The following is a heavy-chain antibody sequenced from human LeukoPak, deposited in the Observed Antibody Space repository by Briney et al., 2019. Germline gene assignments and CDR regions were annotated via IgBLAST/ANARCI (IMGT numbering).Heavy chain of an antibody. V-gene: IGHV3-23*01. CDR1: GFTLSRSA. Sequence: GGSLRLSCAASGFTLSRSAMTWVRQTPGKGLDWVSSISSSGNTYYADSVKGRFAISRDNSKNMLYLQMNSLRAEDTAVYYCVKGRISEDGLDFWDQGTLVTVSS. J-gene: IGHJ4*02. CDR3: VKGRISEDGLDF. D-gene: IGHD6-13*01. CDR2: ISSSGNT.